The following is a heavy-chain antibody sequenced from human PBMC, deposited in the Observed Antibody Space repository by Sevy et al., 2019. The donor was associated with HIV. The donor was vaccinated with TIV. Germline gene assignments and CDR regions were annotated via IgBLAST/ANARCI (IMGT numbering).Heavy chain of an antibody. Sequence: ASVKVSCKASGYTFTSYGISWVRQAPGLGLEWMGWISAYNGITNYAQKFQARVTMTTDTSTSTAYMELRSLRSDDTAVYYCARAVEMATITRYYFDYWGQGTLVTVSS. CDR3: ARAVEMATITRYYFDY. CDR2: ISAYNGIT. V-gene: IGHV1-18*01. J-gene: IGHJ4*02. CDR1: GYTFTSYG. D-gene: IGHD5-12*01.